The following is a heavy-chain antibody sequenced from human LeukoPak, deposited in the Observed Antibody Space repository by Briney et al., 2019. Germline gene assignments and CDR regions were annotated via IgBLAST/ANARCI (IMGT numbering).Heavy chain of an antibody. CDR2: IYGGDSDT. J-gene: IGHJ3*02. V-gene: IGHV5-51*01. Sequence: GESLKISCKGSGYSFTTYWIGWVRQMPGKGLEWMGIIYGGDSDTRYGPSFQGQVTISADRSITTAYLQWTSLKASDTAMYYCARGLGERGAFDIWGQGTMVTVS. CDR3: ARGLGERGAFDI. CDR1: GYSFTTYW. D-gene: IGHD3-16*01.